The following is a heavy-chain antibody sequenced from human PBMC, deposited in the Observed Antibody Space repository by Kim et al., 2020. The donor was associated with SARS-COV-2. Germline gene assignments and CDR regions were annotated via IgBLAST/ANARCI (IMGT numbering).Heavy chain of an antibody. D-gene: IGHD3-10*01. J-gene: IGHJ6*03. CDR1: GGSISSSSYY. Sequence: SETLSLTCTVSGGSISSSSYYWGWIRQPPGKGLEWIGSIYYSGSTYYNPSLKSRVTISVDTSKNQFSLKLSSVTAADTAVYYCARLPGLMVRGVIGYYYMDVWGKGTTVTVSS. V-gene: IGHV4-39*01. CDR2: IYYSGST. CDR3: ARLPGLMVRGVIGYYYMDV.